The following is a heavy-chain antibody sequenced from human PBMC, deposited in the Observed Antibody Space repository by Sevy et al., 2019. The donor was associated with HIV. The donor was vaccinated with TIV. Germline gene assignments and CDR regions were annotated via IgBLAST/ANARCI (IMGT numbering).Heavy chain of an antibody. J-gene: IGHJ4*02. D-gene: IGHD6-13*01. CDR2: ISAYNGNT. V-gene: IGHV1-18*01. CDR3: ARDHEGIAAAADY. Sequence: ASVKVSCKASGYTFTSYGISWVRQAPGQGLEWMGWISAYNGNTNYAQKFQGRVTVTTDTSTSTAYMELRSQRSDDTAVYYCARDHEGIAAAADYWGQGTLVTVSS. CDR1: GYTFTSYG.